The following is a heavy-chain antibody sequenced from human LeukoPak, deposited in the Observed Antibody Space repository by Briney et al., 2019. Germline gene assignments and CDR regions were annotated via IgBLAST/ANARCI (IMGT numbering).Heavy chain of an antibody. V-gene: IGHV4-39*01. D-gene: IGHD5-12*01. Sequence: SETLSLTCTVSGGSISSSSYYWGWIRQPPGKGLEWIGSIYYSGSTYYNPSLKSRVTISVDTSKNQFSLKLSSVTAADTAVYYCASAPYDEIHYYYYMDVWGKGTTVTISS. CDR1: GGSISSSSYY. CDR2: IYYSGST. J-gene: IGHJ6*03. CDR3: ASAPYDEIHYYYYMDV.